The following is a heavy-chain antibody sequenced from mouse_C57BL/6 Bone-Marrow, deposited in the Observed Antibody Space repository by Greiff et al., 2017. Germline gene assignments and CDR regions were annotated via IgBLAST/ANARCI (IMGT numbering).Heavy chain of an antibody. J-gene: IGHJ1*03. CDR1: GFNIKDDY. CDR2: IDPENGDT. Sequence: EVQLVESGAELVRPGASVKLSCTASGFNIKDDYMHWVKQRPEQGLEWIGWIDPENGDTEYASKFQGKATITADTSSNSAYLQLSSLTSEDTAVYYCTTGSGVWGTGTTVTVSS. CDR3: TTGSGV. V-gene: IGHV14-4*01.